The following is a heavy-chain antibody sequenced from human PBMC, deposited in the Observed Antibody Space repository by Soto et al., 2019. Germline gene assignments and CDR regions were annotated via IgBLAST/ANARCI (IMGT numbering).Heavy chain of an antibody. V-gene: IGHV3-33*01. Sequence: QVQLVESGGGVVQPGRSLRLSCAASGFTFSSYGMHWVRQAPGKGLEWVAVIWYDGSNKYYADSVKGRFTISRDNSKNTLYLQMNSLRAEDTAVYYCARAVFSRGCFDPWGQGTLVTVSS. CDR3: ARAVFSRGCFDP. CDR1: GFTFSSYG. J-gene: IGHJ5*02. CDR2: IWYDGSNK.